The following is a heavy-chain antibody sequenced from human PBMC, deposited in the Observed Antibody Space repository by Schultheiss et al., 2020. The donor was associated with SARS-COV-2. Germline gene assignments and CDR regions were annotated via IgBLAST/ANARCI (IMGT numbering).Heavy chain of an antibody. V-gene: IGHV3-7*03. J-gene: IGHJ4*02. CDR2: IKQDGSEK. CDR3: ARDMNPTYYDFWSGYYGSLHYFDY. CDR1: GFTFSSYW. Sequence: GGSLRLSCAASGFTFSSYWMSWVRQAPGKGLEWVANIKQDGSEKYYVDSVKGRFTISRDNAKNSLYLQMNSLRAEDTAVYYCARDMNPTYYDFWSGYYGSLHYFDYWGQGTLVTVSS. D-gene: IGHD3-3*01.